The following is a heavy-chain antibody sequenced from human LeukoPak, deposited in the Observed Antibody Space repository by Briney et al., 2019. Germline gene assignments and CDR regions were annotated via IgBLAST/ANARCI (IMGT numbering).Heavy chain of an antibody. D-gene: IGHD1-26*01. CDR3: ARGRRGSYYPHDAFDI. Sequence: GASVKVSCKASGYTFTSYDINWVRQATGQGLEWMGGMNPNNGNTGYAQKFQRRVTMTTNTSISTAYIELSSLSSEDTAVYYCARGRRGSYYPHDAFDIWGQGTMVTVSS. J-gene: IGHJ3*02. CDR1: GYTFTSYD. V-gene: IGHV1-8*01. CDR2: MNPNNGNT.